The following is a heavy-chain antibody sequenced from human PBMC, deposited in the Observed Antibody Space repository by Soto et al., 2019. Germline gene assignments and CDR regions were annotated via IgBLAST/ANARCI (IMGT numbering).Heavy chain of an antibody. CDR2: INGDGSST. CDR3: ARGIYWRYGMDV. Sequence: EVQLVESGGGLVQPGGSLRLSCAAAGFVFDSHWMHWVRQAPGKGLVWVSRINGDGSSTFYADSVKGRFTISRDNARNTVYLQMNSLRAEDTAVYYCARGIYWRYGMDVWGQGNTVTVSS. J-gene: IGHJ6*02. D-gene: IGHD5-12*01. V-gene: IGHV3-74*01. CDR1: GFVFDSHW.